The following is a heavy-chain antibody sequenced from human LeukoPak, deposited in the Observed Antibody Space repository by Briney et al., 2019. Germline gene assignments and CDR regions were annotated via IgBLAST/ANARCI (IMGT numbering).Heavy chain of an antibody. J-gene: IGHJ4*02. Sequence: GGSLRLSCAASGFSSSNYVMSWVRQAPGKGLEWVSVIGTGGDTIYAGSVKGRFTISRDDSKNTLYLQLNSLRADDTAVYYCARRNNYCGDYWGQGTLVTVSS. V-gene: IGHV3-23*01. CDR3: ARRNNYCGDY. D-gene: IGHD4-11*01. CDR1: GFSSSNYV. CDR2: IGTGGDT.